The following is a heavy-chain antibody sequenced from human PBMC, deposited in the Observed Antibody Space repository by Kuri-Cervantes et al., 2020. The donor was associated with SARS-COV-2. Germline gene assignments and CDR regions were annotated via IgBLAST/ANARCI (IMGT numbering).Heavy chain of an antibody. CDR1: GFTFSSYW. V-gene: IGHV3-7*03. D-gene: IGHD2-2*01. Sequence: GGSLRLSCAASGFTFSSYWMTWVRQAPGKGLDWVANVRQDGRDKYYGDSVKGRFTISRDNTKNSLYLQVDSLTAEDTAVYYCARYCTSISCEGAIDFWGQGTLVTVSS. CDR3: ARYCTSISCEGAIDF. J-gene: IGHJ4*02. CDR2: VRQDGRDK.